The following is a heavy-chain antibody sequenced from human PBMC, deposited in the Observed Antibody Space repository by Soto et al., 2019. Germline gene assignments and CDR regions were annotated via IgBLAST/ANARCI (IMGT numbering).Heavy chain of an antibody. CDR3: AGGWHYYFDY. D-gene: IGHD6-19*01. V-gene: IGHV4-34*12. Sequence: PSETLSLTCAVYGGSFSGYFWSWIRQPPGKGLEWIGEIFHGGSTNYSPSLKSRVTISVDTSKNQFSLELSSVTAADTAVYYCAGGWHYYFDYWGQGTLVTVSS. CDR2: IFHGGST. CDR1: GGSFSGYF. J-gene: IGHJ4*02.